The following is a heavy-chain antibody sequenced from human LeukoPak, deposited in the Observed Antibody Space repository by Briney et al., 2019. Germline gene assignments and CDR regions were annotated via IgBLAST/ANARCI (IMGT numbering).Heavy chain of an antibody. CDR1: GYTFTTYG. Sequence: GASVKVSCKASGYTFTTYGMNWVRQAPGQGLEWMGWIITNTGNPTYAQGFTGRFVFSLDTSVSTAYLQTSSLKAEDTAVYYCARLRGREYFDYWGQGTLVTVSS. V-gene: IGHV7-4-1*02. J-gene: IGHJ4*02. D-gene: IGHD3-16*01. CDR3: ARLRGREYFDY. CDR2: IITNTGNP.